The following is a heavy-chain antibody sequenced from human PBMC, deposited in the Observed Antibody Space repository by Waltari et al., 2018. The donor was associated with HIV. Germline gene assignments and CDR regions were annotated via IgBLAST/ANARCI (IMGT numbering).Heavy chain of an antibody. CDR2: ILHSGST. CDR1: GGSISSSDYY. J-gene: IGHJ4*02. V-gene: IGHV4-39*02. CDR3: ARPLTTYYDSSGYFY. Sequence: QVQLQESGPGLVKSSETLSLTCAVSGGSISSSDYYWGWIRQPPGKGLEWIGSILHSGSTYYNPSLKRRVTISVDTSKNHFSLKLSSVTAADTAVYYCARPLTTYYDSSGYFYWGQGTLVTISS. D-gene: IGHD3-22*01.